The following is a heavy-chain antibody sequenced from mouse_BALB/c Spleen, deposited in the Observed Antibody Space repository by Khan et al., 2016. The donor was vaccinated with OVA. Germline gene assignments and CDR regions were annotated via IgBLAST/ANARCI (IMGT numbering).Heavy chain of an antibody. J-gene: IGHJ4*01. V-gene: IGHV2-5*01. CDR2: IWRGGST. CDR1: GFSLTNYG. CDR3: AKNIVYAMDY. Sequence: QVQLKESGPGLVQPSQSLSITCTVSGFSLTNYGVHWVRQSPGKGLEWLGVIWRGGSTAYNAAFLSRLSITTDNSKCQVFFKMNSQEADDTAIYYCAKNIVYAMDYWGQGTSVTVSS.